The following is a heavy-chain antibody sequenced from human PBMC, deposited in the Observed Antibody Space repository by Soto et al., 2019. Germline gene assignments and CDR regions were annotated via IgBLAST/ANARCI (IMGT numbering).Heavy chain of an antibody. D-gene: IGHD3-9*01. CDR3: AKDTYDILTGYYAFDI. CDR1: GFTFSSYA. J-gene: IGHJ3*02. Sequence: GGSLRLSCAASGFTFSSYAMSWVRQAPGKGLEWVSAISDSGGSTYYADSVKGRFTISRDNSKNTLYLQMNSLRAEDTAVYYCAKDTYDILTGYYAFDIWGQGTMVTGSS. CDR2: ISDSGGST. V-gene: IGHV3-23*01.